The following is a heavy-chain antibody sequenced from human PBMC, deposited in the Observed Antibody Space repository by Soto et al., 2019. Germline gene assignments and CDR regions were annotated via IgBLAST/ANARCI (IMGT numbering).Heavy chain of an antibody. CDR1: RFTFSSYA. D-gene: IGHD3-3*01. Sequence: QVQLVESGGGVVQPGRSLRLSCAASRFTFSSYAMHWVRQAPGKGLEWVAVISYDGSNKYYADSVKGRSTISRDNSKNTLYLLMNSLRAEDTAVYYCARGRFLEWLLFNYYYYGMDVWGQGTTVTVSS. V-gene: IGHV3-30-3*01. CDR3: ARGRFLEWLLFNYYYYGMDV. CDR2: ISYDGSNK. J-gene: IGHJ6*02.